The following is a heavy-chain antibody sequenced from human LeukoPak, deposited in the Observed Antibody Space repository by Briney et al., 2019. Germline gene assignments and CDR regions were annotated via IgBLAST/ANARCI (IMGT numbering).Heavy chain of an antibody. V-gene: IGHV3-66*01. J-gene: IGHJ4*02. Sequence: GGSLRLSCAASGFTFSSYSMSWVRQAPGKGLEWVSAFYSDGTTYYADSVRGRFTISRDNSKNTVYLRMNTLRADDTAVYYCARAPTRVTTFDYWGQGTLVTVSS. D-gene: IGHD4-11*01. CDR3: ARAPTRVTTFDY. CDR2: FYSDGTT. CDR1: GFTFSSYS.